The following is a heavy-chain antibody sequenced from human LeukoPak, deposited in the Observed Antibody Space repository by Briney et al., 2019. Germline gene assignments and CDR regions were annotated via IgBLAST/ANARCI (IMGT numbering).Heavy chain of an antibody. J-gene: IGHJ4*01. CDR2: IYYSGTT. CDR1: GGSISSSSYY. V-gene: IGHV4-39*01. D-gene: IGHD5-12*01. Sequence: SETLSLTCTVSGGSISSSSYYWGWIRQPPGKGPEWIGSIYYSGTTYHNPSLRSRVTISVDTSKNQFSLKLSSVTAADTAVYYCARQGATNHYFDYWGQGTLVTVSP. CDR3: ARQGATNHYFDY.